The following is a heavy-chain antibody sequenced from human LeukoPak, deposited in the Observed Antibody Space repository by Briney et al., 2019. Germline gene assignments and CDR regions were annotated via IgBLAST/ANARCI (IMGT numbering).Heavy chain of an antibody. Sequence: TESLSLACAFHGGSFSGYYCRSSRQTPGKGLEWIGGINHRGSTNNKPSLKSRVTISVDTSHNHFSLKLSSVTAADTAVYYCARGEIAVWCGYYDPPRVGYYYYMDVWGKGTTVTVSS. CDR2: INHRGST. J-gene: IGHJ6*03. CDR1: GGSFSGYY. D-gene: IGHD3-3*01. V-gene: IGHV4-34*01. CDR3: ARGEIAVWCGYYDPPRVGYYYYMDV.